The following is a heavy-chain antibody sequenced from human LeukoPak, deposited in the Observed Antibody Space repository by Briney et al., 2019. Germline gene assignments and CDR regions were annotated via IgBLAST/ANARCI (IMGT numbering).Heavy chain of an antibody. D-gene: IGHD2-15*01. CDR3: AAPSVVAAFQR. V-gene: IGHV3-74*01. J-gene: IGHJ1*01. Sequence: GGSLRLSCAASGFTFSSYWMHRVRQLPGKGLGWVSRINSDGSSTSYADSVKGRFTISRDNAKNTLYLQMNSLRAEDTAVYFCAAPSVVAAFQRWGQGTLVTVSS. CDR2: INSDGSST. CDR1: GFTFSSYW.